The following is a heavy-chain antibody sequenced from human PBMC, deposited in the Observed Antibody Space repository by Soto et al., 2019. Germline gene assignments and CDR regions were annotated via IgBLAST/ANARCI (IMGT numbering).Heavy chain of an antibody. D-gene: IGHD2-15*01. V-gene: IGHV5-51*01. CDR1: GYSFTSYW. J-gene: IGHJ4*02. Sequence: PGESLKISCKGSGYSFTSYWIGWVRQMPGKGLEWMGIIYPGDSDTRYSPSFQGQVTISADKSISTAYLQWSSLKASDTAMYYCARGGDSVVVVAASGVYFDYWGQGTLVTVSS. CDR2: IYPGDSDT. CDR3: ARGGDSVVVVAASGVYFDY.